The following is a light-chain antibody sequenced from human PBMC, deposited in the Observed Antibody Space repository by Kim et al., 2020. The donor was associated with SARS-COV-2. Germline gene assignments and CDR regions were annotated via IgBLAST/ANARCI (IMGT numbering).Light chain of an antibody. V-gene: IGKV1-5*03. CDR2: GTS. CDR1: QSFTRW. CDR3: QQYNTYPS. Sequence: SAAVGDRVTLTCRASQSFTRWLAWYQQKPGKAPKLLIYGTSTLQSGVRSRFSGSGSGTQFTLTINSLQADDFATYYCQQYNTYPSFGEGTKVDIK. J-gene: IGKJ1*01.